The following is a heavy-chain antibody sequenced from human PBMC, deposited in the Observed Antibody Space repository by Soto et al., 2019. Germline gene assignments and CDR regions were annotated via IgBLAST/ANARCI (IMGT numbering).Heavy chain of an antibody. J-gene: IGHJ4*02. D-gene: IGHD5-18*01. CDR1: GYTFTSYD. Sequence: QVQLVQSGAEVKKPGASVKVSCKASGYTFTSYDINWVRQATGQGLEWMGWMNPNSGNTGYAQKFQGRVAMTNNTSISTAYMELSSLGSEDTAVYYCAIAPQGSYGLYYFDYWGQGTLVTVSS. V-gene: IGHV1-8*01. CDR3: AIAPQGSYGLYYFDY. CDR2: MNPNSGNT.